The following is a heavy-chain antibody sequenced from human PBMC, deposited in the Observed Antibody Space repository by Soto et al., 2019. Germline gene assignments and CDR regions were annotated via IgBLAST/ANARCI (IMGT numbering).Heavy chain of an antibody. CDR2: IDIAGDT. D-gene: IGHD5-12*01. J-gene: IGHJ2*01. Sequence: GGSLRLSCAASGFTFSNYDMHWVRQATGKGLEWVSAIDIAGDTYYPDSVKGRFTISREKAKNSLYLQMNSLRADDTAVYYCARAARWLQSRYFDLWGRGT. V-gene: IGHV3-13*01. CDR1: GFTFSNYD. CDR3: ARAARWLQSRYFDL.